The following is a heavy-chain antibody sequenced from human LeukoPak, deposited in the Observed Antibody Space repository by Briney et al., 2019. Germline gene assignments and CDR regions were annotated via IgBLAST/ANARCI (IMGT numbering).Heavy chain of an antibody. Sequence: GGSLRLSCTASGLTVSSYMSWVRQAPGKGLEWVSVIYSGGSIYYADSVKGRFTISRDKSKNTLYLQMNSLRAEDTAVYYCARPPYGGVDYWGQGTLVTVSS. CDR1: GLTVSSY. CDR2: IYSGGSI. D-gene: IGHD4-23*01. CDR3: ARPPYGGVDY. J-gene: IGHJ4*02. V-gene: IGHV3-66*04.